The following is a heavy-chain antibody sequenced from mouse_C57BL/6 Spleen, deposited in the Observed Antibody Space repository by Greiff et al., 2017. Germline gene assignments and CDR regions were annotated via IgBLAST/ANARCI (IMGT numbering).Heavy chain of an antibody. J-gene: IGHJ3*01. D-gene: IGHD2-4*01. CDR2: IYPGSGNT. Sequence: QVQLQQSGAELVRPGASVKLSCKASGYTFTDYYINWVKQRPGQGLEWIARIYPGSGNTYYNEKFKGKATLTAEKSSSTAYMQLSSLTSEDSAVYFCARRDYDGGVFAYWGQGTLVTVSA. CDR3: ARRDYDGGVFAY. V-gene: IGHV1-76*01. CDR1: GYTFTDYY.